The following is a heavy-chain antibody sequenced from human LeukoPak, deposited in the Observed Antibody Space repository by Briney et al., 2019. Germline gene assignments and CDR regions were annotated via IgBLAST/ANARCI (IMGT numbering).Heavy chain of an antibody. CDR2: IYYSGST. J-gene: IGHJ2*01. CDR1: GGXISSYY. Sequence: SETLSLTCTVSGGXISSYYCSWIRQPPGKGLECIGYIYYSGSTNYNPSLKSRVSISVDTSKKQFSLKVRSVTAADTAVYYCARRDSPFDLWGRGTLVTVS. D-gene: IGHD3-22*01. CDR3: ARRDSPFDL. V-gene: IGHV4-59*01.